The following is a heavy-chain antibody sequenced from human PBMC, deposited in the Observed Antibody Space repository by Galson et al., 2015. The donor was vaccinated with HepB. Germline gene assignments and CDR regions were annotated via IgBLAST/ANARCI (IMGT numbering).Heavy chain of an antibody. D-gene: IGHD3-22*01. CDR3: ARQYDTSGYYAY. V-gene: IGHV1-69*06. J-gene: IGHJ4*02. CDR1: GGTFTSHT. Sequence: SVKVSCKASGGTFTSHTISWVRQAPGQGLEWMGGINPSFGSGNYAQKFQSRVTITADKTKSTTYMELSSLRSEDTAVYYCARQYDTSGYYAYWGQGTLVTVYS. CDR2: INPSFGSG.